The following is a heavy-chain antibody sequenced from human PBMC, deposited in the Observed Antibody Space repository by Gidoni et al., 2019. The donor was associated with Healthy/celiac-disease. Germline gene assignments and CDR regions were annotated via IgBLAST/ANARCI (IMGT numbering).Heavy chain of an antibody. CDR2: SSSSSSYI. D-gene: IGHD3-16*02. CDR1: GFTFSSYS. V-gene: IGHV3-21*01. CDR3: ARVTVGGVIVINMDV. Sequence: EVQLVESGGGLVKPGGSLSLSCAASGFTFSSYSMNWFRQAPGKGLEWVSSSSSSSSYIYYADSVKGRFTISRDNAKNSLYLQMNSLRAEDTAVYYCARVTVGGVIVINMDVWGKGTTVTVSS. J-gene: IGHJ6*03.